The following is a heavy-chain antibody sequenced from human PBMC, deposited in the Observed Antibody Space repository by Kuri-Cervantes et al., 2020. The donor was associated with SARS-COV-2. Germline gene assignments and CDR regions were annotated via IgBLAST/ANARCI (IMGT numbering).Heavy chain of an antibody. CDR3: ARDNWNYPSHDAFDI. CDR1: GGTFSSYA. CDR2: IIPIFGTA. Sequence: KISCKASGGTFSSYAISWVRQAPGQGLEWMGGIIPIFGTANYAQKFQGRVTITTDESTSTAYMELSSLRSEDTAVYYCARDNWNYPSHDAFDIWGQGTMVTVSS. V-gene: IGHV1-69*05. J-gene: IGHJ3*02. D-gene: IGHD1-7*01.